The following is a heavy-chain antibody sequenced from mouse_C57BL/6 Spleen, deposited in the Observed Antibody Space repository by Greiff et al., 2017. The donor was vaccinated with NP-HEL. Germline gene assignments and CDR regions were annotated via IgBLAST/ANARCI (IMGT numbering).Heavy chain of an antibody. Sequence: QVQLQQSGPELVKPGASVKISCKASGYAFSSSWMNWVKQRPGKGLEWIGRIYPGDGDTNYNGKFKGKATLTADKSSSTAYMQLSSLTSEDSAVYFCARGDDDYAMDYWGQGTSVTVSS. V-gene: IGHV1-82*01. J-gene: IGHJ4*01. D-gene: IGHD2-12*01. CDR3: ARGDDDYAMDY. CDR1: GYAFSSSW. CDR2: IYPGDGDT.